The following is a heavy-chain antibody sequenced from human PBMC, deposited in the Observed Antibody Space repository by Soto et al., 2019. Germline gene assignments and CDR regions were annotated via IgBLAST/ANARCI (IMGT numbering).Heavy chain of an antibody. D-gene: IGHD2-2*01. CDR2: IHYTGRT. V-gene: IGHV4-31*03. Sequence: QVQLQESGPGLVRPTQTLSLTCSVSDVSISSGGYFWSWIRQHPETGLEWIGYIHYTGRTCYNPSLESRVTFSLDTSKNDFSLKLTSVTAADTAVYYCARGGVMFSSSSGWFDPWGQGTLVTVSS. CDR3: ARGGVMFSSSSGWFDP. J-gene: IGHJ5*02. CDR1: DVSISSGGYF.